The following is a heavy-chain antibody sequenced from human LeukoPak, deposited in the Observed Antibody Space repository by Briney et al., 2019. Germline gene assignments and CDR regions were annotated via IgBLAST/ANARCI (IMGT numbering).Heavy chain of an antibody. Sequence: GSSVKVSCKASGGTFSSYAISWVRQAPGQGLGWMGGIIPIFGTANYAQKFQGRVTITTDESTSTAYMELSSLRSEETAVYYCARVFGGITISWFDPWGQGTLVTVSS. CDR1: GGTFSSYA. V-gene: IGHV1-69*05. J-gene: IGHJ5*02. D-gene: IGHD3-9*01. CDR2: IIPIFGTA. CDR3: ARVFGGITISWFDP.